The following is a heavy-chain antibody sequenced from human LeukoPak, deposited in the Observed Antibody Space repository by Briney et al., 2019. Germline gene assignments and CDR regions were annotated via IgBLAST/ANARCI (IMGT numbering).Heavy chain of an antibody. CDR3: ARDSPDIVATIEAFDI. J-gene: IGHJ3*02. V-gene: IGHV3-21*01. CDR1: GFTFSSYR. D-gene: IGHD5-12*01. Sequence: PGGSLRLSCAASGFTFSSYRMNWVRQAPGKGLEWVSSISSSSSYIYYADSMKGRFTISRDNAKNSLYLQMNSLRAEDTAVYYCARDSPDIVATIEAFDIWGQGTMVTVSS. CDR2: ISSSSSYI.